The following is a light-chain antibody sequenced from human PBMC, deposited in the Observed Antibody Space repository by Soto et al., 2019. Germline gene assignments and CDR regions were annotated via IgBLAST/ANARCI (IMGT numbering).Light chain of an antibody. Sequence: QSALTQPRSVSGSPGQSVTISCTGTSSDVGGYNYVSWYEQHPFKAPKLMIYDVTKRPSGVPDRFSGSKSGNTASLTISGLQSEDEADSYCCSYAVSYTWVFGTGTKLTVL. J-gene: IGLJ1*01. CDR3: CSYAVSYTWV. CDR1: SSDVGGYNY. V-gene: IGLV2-11*01. CDR2: DVT.